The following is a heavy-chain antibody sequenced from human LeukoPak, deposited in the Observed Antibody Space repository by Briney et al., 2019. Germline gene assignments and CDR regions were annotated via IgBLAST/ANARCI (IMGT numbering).Heavy chain of an antibody. Sequence: ASVEFSCRASGYTFTDFTDYYIHWVRQAPGQDHEWMGWINPNSGCTYYEHKFQGRVTMTRDTSITTAYMELNRLISDDAVVYFCVRVSTGWYFDYWGQGTLVSVSS. D-gene: IGHD6-19*01. J-gene: IGHJ4*02. V-gene: IGHV1-2*02. CDR1: GYTFTDFTDYY. CDR2: INPNSGCT. CDR3: VRVSTGWYFDY.